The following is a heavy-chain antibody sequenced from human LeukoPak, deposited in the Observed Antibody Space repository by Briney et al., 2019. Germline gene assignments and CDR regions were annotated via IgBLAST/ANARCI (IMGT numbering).Heavy chain of an antibody. CDR3: ARGRGRFKLLWRGAFDI. CDR1: GDSVSRSSYY. Sequence: SETLSLTCSVSGDSVSRSSYYWGWIRQPPGEGLEWIGTIYYDGSTYHNPSLKSRVTMSVDTSKNQFSLKLSSVTAADTAVYYCARGRGRFKLLWRGAFDIWGQGTMVTVSS. D-gene: IGHD2-15*01. J-gene: IGHJ3*02. V-gene: IGHV4-39*07. CDR2: IYYDGST.